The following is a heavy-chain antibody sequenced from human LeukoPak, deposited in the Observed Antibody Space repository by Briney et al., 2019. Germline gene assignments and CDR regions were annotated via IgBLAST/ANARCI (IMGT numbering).Heavy chain of an antibody. D-gene: IGHD3-10*01. V-gene: IGHV3-66*02. CDR2: IYSDGRT. J-gene: IGHJ4*02. Sequence: GGSLRLSCEGSGISVHDEYINWVRQAPGKGLEWVAVIYSDGRTFYADSVQGRFTVSRDNSKNTLYLQMSSLRGEDTAVYYCARDSYGPDYWGQGTLVTVSS. CDR1: GISVHDEY. CDR3: ARDSYGPDY.